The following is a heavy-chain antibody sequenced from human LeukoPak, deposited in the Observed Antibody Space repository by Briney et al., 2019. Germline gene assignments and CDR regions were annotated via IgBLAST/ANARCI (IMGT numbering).Heavy chain of an antibody. V-gene: IGHV4-38-2*01. Sequence: SETLSLTCAVSGYSISSGCYWGWIRQPPGQGLEWIGSIYHSGSTYYNPSLKSRVTVSVDTSKNQFSLKLSSVTAADTAVYYCARGLWFGESVGAFDIWGQGTMVTVSS. CDR1: GYSISSGCY. D-gene: IGHD3-10*01. J-gene: IGHJ3*02. CDR2: IYHSGST. CDR3: ARGLWFGESVGAFDI.